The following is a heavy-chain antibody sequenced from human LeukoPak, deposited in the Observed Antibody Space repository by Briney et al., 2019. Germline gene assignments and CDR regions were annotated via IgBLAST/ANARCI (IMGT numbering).Heavy chain of an antibody. J-gene: IGHJ6*03. V-gene: IGHV3-48*01. Sequence: GGSLRLSCAASGFTFSSYSMNWVRQAPAKGLEWVSYISSSSSTIYYADSVKGRFTISRDNAKNSLYLQMNSLRAEDTAVYYCARDARPTSRYMDVWGKGTTVTVSS. D-gene: IGHD2-2*01. CDR3: ARDARPTSRYMDV. CDR2: ISSSSSTI. CDR1: GFTFSSYS.